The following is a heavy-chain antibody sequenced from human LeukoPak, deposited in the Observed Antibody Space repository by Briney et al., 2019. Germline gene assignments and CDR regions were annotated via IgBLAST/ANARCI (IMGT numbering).Heavy chain of an antibody. CDR1: GFTFSNYG. CDR2: ISDSGGST. CDR3: AMQWLVRGGYYFDY. J-gene: IGHJ4*02. Sequence: GGSLRLSCAASGFTFSNYGVNWVRQAPGKGLEWVSGISDSGGSTNYADSVKGRFTISRDNSKNTLYLRMDSLRGEDTAVYYCAMQWLVRGGYYFDYWGQGALVTVSS. V-gene: IGHV3-23*01. D-gene: IGHD6-19*01.